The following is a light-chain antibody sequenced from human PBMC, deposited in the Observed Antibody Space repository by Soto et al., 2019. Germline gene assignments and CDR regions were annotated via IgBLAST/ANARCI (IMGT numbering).Light chain of an antibody. V-gene: IGKV2-30*01. CDR1: QSLVYSDGNTY. CDR2: KVS. Sequence: DVVMTQSPLSLPVTLGQPASISCRSSQSLVYSDGNTYLNWFQQRPGHFPRRLIYKVSNRDSGVPDRFRGSGSGTDFTVKISRVEAEDVGVYYCMQGTHWPWTFGQGTKVEIK. CDR3: MQGTHWPWT. J-gene: IGKJ1*01.